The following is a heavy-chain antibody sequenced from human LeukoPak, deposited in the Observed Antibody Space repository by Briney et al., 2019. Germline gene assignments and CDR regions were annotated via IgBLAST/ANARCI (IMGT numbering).Heavy chain of an antibody. J-gene: IGHJ4*02. CDR2: ISYDGSNK. V-gene: IGHV3-30*18. CDR3: AKDGSTIFGVGPLY. CDR1: GFTFSSYG. D-gene: IGHD3-3*01. Sequence: GGSLRLSCAASGFTFSSYGVHWVRQAPGKGLEWVAVISYDGSNKYYADSVKGRFTISRDNSKNTLYLQMNSLRAEDTAVYYCAKDGSTIFGVGPLYWGQGTLVTVSS.